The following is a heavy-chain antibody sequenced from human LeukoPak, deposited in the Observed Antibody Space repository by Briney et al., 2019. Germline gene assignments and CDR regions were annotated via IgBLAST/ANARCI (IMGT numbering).Heavy chain of an antibody. CDR2: ISYDGSNK. CDR1: GFTFSSYG. J-gene: IGHJ4*02. V-gene: IGHV3-30*03. CDR3: ASEATHYDFWSGYYVSGYFDY. Sequence: GGSLRLSCAASGFTFSSYGMHWVRQAPGKGLEWVAVISYDGSNKYYADSVKGRFTISRDNSKNTLYLQMNSLRAEDTAVYYCASEATHYDFWSGYYVSGYFDYWGQGTLVTVSS. D-gene: IGHD3-3*01.